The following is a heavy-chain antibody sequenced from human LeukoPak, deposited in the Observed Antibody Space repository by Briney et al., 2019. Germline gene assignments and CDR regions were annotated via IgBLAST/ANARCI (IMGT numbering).Heavy chain of an antibody. CDR2: INHSGST. Sequence: SETLSLTCAVYGGSFSGYYWSWIRQPPGKGLEWIGEINHSGSTNYNPSLKSRVTISVDTSKKQFSLKLSSVTAADTAVYYCARHTDYYGSGTYYNEEGFYWGQGTLVTVSS. D-gene: IGHD3-10*01. J-gene: IGHJ4*02. V-gene: IGHV4-34*01. CDR3: ARHTDYYGSGTYYNEEGFY. CDR1: GGSFSGYY.